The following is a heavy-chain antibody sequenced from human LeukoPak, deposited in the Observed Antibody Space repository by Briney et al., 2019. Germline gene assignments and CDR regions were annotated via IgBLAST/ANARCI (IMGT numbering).Heavy chain of an antibody. CDR3: ARVSWFPGTSYYYMDV. V-gene: IGHV4-4*07. CDR2: IYTSAIISGNT. D-gene: IGHD1-1*01. Sequence: SETLSLTCTVSGASISSYYWSWIRQPPGKGLEWIGRIYTSAIISGNTNYNPSLKSRVTMSVDTSKNQFSLKLSSVTAADTAVYYCARVSWFPGTSYYYMDVWGKGTTVTVSS. CDR1: GASISSYY. J-gene: IGHJ6*03.